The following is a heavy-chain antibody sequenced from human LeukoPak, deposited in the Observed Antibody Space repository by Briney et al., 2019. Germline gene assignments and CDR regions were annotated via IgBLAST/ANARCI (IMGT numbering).Heavy chain of an antibody. CDR2: ISGSGGST. J-gene: IGHJ4*02. Sequence: GGSLRLSCAASGFTFSSYAMSWVRQAPGKGLEWVLAISGSGGSTYYADSVKGRFTISRDNPKNTLYLQMNSLRAEDTAVYYCAKRKQWGLYYFDYWGQGTLVTVSS. V-gene: IGHV3-23*01. CDR1: GFTFSSYA. D-gene: IGHD6-19*01. CDR3: AKRKQWGLYYFDY.